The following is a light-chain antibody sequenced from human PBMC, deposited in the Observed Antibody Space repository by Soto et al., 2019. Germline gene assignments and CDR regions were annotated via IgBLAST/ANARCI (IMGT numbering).Light chain of an antibody. CDR1: SSNIGAHYD. CDR2: RNS. J-gene: IGLJ3*02. V-gene: IGLV1-40*01. Sequence: QSVLTQSPSVSGAPGQRVTICCTGSSSNIGAHYDVHWYQQLPGTAPKLLIYRNSNRPSGVPDRFSGAKSGTSASLAITGLQAEDEADYYCQSYDSRLSGPVFGGGTKLTVL. CDR3: QSYDSRLSGPV.